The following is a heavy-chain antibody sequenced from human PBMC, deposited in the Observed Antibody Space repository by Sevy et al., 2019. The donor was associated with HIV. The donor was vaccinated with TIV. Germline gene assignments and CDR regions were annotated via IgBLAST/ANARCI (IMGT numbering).Heavy chain of an antibody. D-gene: IGHD6-25*01. CDR3: ARGTAAVPVS. J-gene: IGHJ5*02. Sequence: GGSLRLSCAASGFNFRNDWMNWVRQVPGKGLVWVSRISSDGRIETYADSVKGRFIISRYNAKTTVYLQMNSLRVEDTAVYVCARGTAAVPVSWGRGTLVTVSS. V-gene: IGHV3-74*03. CDR1: GFNFRNDW. CDR2: ISSDGRIE.